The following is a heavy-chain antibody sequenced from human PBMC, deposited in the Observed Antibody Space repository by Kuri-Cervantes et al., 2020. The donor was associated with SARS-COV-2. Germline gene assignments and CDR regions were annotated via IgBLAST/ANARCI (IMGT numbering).Heavy chain of an antibody. CDR1: GGSISSYY. J-gene: IGHJ4*02. CDR3: ARVLVWGAFDY. V-gene: IGHV4-59*12. Sequence: GSLRLSCTVSGGSISSYYWSWIRQPPGKGLEWIGYIYYSGSTNYNPSLKSRVTISVDTSKNQFSLKLSSAAAADTAVYYCARVLVWGAFDYWGQGTLVTVSS. D-gene: IGHD3-16*01. CDR2: IYYSGST.